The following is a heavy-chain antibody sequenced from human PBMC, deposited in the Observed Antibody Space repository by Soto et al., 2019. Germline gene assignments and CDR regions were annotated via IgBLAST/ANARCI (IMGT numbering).Heavy chain of an antibody. CDR2: IYYSGST. Sequence: PSETLSLTCTVSGASISSSSYYWVWIRQPPGKGLEWIGSIYYSGSTYYNPSLNSRLTISVDTSNNQFSLKLNSVTAADTAMYYCGRHGEAPDYFDYWGQGTLVTVSS. V-gene: IGHV4-39*01. CDR3: GRHGEAPDYFDY. CDR1: GASISSSSYY. D-gene: IGHD7-27*01. J-gene: IGHJ4*02.